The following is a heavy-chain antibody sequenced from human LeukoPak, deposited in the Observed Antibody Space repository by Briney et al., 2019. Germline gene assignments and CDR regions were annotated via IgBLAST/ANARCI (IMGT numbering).Heavy chain of an antibody. CDR2: IIDTGST. V-gene: IGHV4-39*07. CDR3: ARGLASGYPPIPFDY. D-gene: IGHD3-3*01. J-gene: IGHJ4*02. CDR1: GGSISSSSYY. Sequence: RSSETLSLTCTVSGGSISSSSYYWTWIRQPPGKGLEWIGEIIDTGSTKRNSSPKSRVTISVDTSKNEFSLNLTSVTAADTAIYYCARGLASGYPPIPFDYWGQGTLVTVSS.